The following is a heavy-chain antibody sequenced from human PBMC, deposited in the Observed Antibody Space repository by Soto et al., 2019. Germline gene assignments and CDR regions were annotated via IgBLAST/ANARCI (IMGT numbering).Heavy chain of an antibody. Sequence: SETLSLTCTVSGGSVSSGSYYWSWIRQPPGKGLEWIGYIYDGGSTNYNPSLKSRVTTSVDTSKNQVSLRLSSVTAADTAVYYCARRNYYGSGSYPFDFWGQGTLVTVSS. CDR1: GGSVSSGSYY. J-gene: IGHJ4*02. CDR3: ARRNYYGSGSYPFDF. CDR2: IYDGGST. V-gene: IGHV4-61*01. D-gene: IGHD3-10*01.